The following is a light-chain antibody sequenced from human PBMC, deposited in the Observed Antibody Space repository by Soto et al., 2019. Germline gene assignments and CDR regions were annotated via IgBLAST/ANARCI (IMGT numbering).Light chain of an antibody. J-gene: IGKJ1*01. CDR1: QSFSSTS. CDR3: QQYGRP. V-gene: IGKV3-20*01. Sequence: EVVLTQSPGTLSLSPGERVTILCLASQSFSSTSLAWYQQKPGQTPRLLIYGASSRATGTPDRISGGGSGTHFTLTISRLEPEDFAVYYCQQYGRPFGQGTKVDI. CDR2: GAS.